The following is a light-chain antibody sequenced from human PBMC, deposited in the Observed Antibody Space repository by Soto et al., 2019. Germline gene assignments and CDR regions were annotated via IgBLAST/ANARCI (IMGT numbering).Light chain of an antibody. CDR3: QQYGATPLT. CDR2: DAS. Sequence: EVELTQSPATLPASPWERATLTCRASQSVSICLLSWYQQKRGQAPRLLIYDASTRATGIPDRFSGSGSGTDFTLTISRLEPEDVAVYHCQQYGATPLTFGEGTKVHIK. J-gene: IGKJ4*02. CDR1: QSVSICL. V-gene: IGKV3-20*01.